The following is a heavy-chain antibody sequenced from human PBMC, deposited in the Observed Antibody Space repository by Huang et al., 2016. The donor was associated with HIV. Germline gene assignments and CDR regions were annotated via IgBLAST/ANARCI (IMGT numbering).Heavy chain of an antibody. CDR2: IWCSGDS. J-gene: IGHJ6*03. Sequence: QLQLQESGPGPVKPSATLSLTCSVSGGSISGSRYYWGWIRQPPGKGLEWIGSIWCSGDSHYSPSLKSRVTISVYTSKNQFSLKLSSVTAADTAVYYCARGQSGPSQWLASLGNYYYYMDVWGKGTTVTVSS. V-gene: IGHV4-39*01. D-gene: IGHD6-19*01. CDR1: GGSISGSRYY. CDR3: ARGQSGPSQWLASLGNYYYYMDV.